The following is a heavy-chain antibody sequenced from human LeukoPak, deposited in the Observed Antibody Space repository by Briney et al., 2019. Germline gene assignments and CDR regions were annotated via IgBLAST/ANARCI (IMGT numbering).Heavy chain of an antibody. CDR2: ISGSGGST. CDR3: AKAVLWFGELLPYFDY. D-gene: IGHD3-10*01. Sequence: PGGSLRLSCAASGFTFSSYAMSWVRQAPGKGLEWVSAISGSGGSTYYADSVKGRFTISSDNSKNTLYLQMNSLRAEDTAVYYCAKAVLWFGELLPYFDYWGQGTLVTVSS. CDR1: GFTFSSYA. J-gene: IGHJ4*02. V-gene: IGHV3-23*01.